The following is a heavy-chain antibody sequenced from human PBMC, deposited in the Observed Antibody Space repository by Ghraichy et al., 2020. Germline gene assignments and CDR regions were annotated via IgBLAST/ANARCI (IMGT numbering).Heavy chain of an antibody. Sequence: GESLNISCAASGFTFSSYAMSWVRQAPGKGLEWVSAISGSGGSTYYADSVKGRFTISRDNSKNTLYLQMNSLRAEDTAVYYCAKLAADSSGPRYFDLWGRGTLVTVSS. V-gene: IGHV3-23*01. J-gene: IGHJ2*01. CDR2: ISGSGGST. CDR3: AKLAADSSGPRYFDL. CDR1: GFTFSSYA. D-gene: IGHD3-22*01.